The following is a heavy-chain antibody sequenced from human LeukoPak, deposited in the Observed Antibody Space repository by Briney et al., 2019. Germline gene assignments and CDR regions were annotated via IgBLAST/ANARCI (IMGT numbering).Heavy chain of an antibody. CDR3: ARGIRAGVGYWYFDL. J-gene: IGHJ2*01. CDR2: ICYSGSS. D-gene: IGHD3-10*01. Sequence: SEALSLTCTVSGGSISSYCWSWIRQPPGKGLEWIAYICYSGSSNYNPSVKSRATISLDTSENQFSLKLSSVTAADTAVYYCARGIRAGVGYWYFDLWGRGTLVTVST. V-gene: IGHV4-59*01. CDR1: GGSISSYC.